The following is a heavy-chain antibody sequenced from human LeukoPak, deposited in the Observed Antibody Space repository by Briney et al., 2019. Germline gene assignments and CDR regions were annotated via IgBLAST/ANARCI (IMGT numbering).Heavy chain of an antibody. CDR2: IDPNDGST. D-gene: IGHD2-15*01. V-gene: IGHV1-46*01. CDR3: ARGGPYHGWDY. CDR1: GYTFSSYF. Sequence: GASVKVSCKASGYTFSSYFIPWVRQAPGHGLEWVGRIDPNDGSTIYARNLQGRVTMTSDTSTSTVYMELSSLRSEDTAVYYCARGGPYHGWDYWGQGTLVTVSS. J-gene: IGHJ4*02.